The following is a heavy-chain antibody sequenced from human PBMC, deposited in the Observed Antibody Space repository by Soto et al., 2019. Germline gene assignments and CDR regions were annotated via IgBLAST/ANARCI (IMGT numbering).Heavy chain of an antibody. D-gene: IGHD5-12*01. J-gene: IGHJ6*03. V-gene: IGHV4-59*08. CDR3: ARRKKVAKTKPKYYYYYMDV. CDR2: IYYSGST. CDR1: GGSISSYY. Sequence: SETLSLTCTVSGGSISSYYWSWIRQPPGKGLEWIGYIYYSGSTNYNPSLKSRVTISVDTSKNQFSLKLSSVTAADTAVYYCARRKKVAKTKPKYYYYYMDVWGKGITVSVS.